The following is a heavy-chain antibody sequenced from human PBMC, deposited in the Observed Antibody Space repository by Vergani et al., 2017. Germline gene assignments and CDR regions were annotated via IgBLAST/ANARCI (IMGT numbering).Heavy chain of an antibody. CDR3: ARATYYDILTGYYKGGAFDI. Sequence: QVQLVQSGAEVKKPGSSVKVSCKASGGTFSSYAISWVRQAPGQGLEWMGRIIPIFGTANYAQKFQGRVTITADESTSTAYMELSSLRSEDTAVYYWARATYYDILTGYYKGGAFDIWGQGTMVTVSS. CDR2: IIPIFGTA. D-gene: IGHD3-9*01. V-gene: IGHV1-69*13. CDR1: GGTFSSYA. J-gene: IGHJ3*02.